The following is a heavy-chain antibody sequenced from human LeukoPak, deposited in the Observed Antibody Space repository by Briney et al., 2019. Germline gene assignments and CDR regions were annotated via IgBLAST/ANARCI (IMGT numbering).Heavy chain of an antibody. J-gene: IGHJ4*02. CDR3: ARGGTTVTTNYFDY. Sequence: SETLSLTCAVYGGSFSGYYWSWIRQPPGKGLAWIGEINHSGSTNYNPSLKSRVTISVGTSKNQFSLKLSSVTAADTAVYYCARGGTTVTTNYFDYWGQGTLVTVSS. CDR2: INHSGST. V-gene: IGHV4-34*01. D-gene: IGHD4-17*01. CDR1: GGSFSGYY.